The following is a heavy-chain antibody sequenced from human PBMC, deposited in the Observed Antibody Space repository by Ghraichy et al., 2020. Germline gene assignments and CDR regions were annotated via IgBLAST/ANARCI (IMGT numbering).Heavy chain of an antibody. CDR2: ISYDGSNK. Sequence: GGSLRLSCAASGFTFSSYAMHWVRQAPGKGLEWVAVISYDGSNKYYADSVKGRFTISRDNSKNTLYLQMNSLRAEDTAVYYCAALVVGATAGYFDYWGQGTLVTVSS. CDR1: GFTFSSYA. V-gene: IGHV3-30-3*01. D-gene: IGHD1-26*01. CDR3: AALVVGATAGYFDY. J-gene: IGHJ4*02.